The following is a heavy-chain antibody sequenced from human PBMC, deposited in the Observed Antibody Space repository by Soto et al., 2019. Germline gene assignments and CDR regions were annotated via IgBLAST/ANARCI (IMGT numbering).Heavy chain of an antibody. CDR2: ISHDGSNK. J-gene: IGHJ6*02. CDR3: AKDYSSSSYGMDV. D-gene: IGHD6-6*01. Sequence: SLRLSCAASGFTFSSYAMSWVRQAPGKGLEWVAVISHDGSNKYYADSVKGRFTISRDNSKNTLYLQMNSLRAEDTAVYYCAKDYSSSSYGMDVWGQGTTVTVPS. V-gene: IGHV3-30*18. CDR1: GFTFSSYA.